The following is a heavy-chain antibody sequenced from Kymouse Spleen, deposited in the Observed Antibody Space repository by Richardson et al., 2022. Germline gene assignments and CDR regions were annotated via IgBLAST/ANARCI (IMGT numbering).Heavy chain of an antibody. CDR2: INHSGST. Sequence: QVQLQQWGAGLLKPSETLSLTCAVYGGSFSGYYWSWIRQPPGKGLEWIGEINHSGSTNYNPSLKSRVTISVDTSKNQFSLKLSSVTAADTAVYYCARGGAHYYGSGSYGAFDIWGQGTMVTVSS. D-gene: IGHD3-10*01. V-gene: IGHV4-34*01. J-gene: IGHJ3*02. CDR3: ARGGAHYYGSGSYGAFDI. CDR1: GGSFSGYY.